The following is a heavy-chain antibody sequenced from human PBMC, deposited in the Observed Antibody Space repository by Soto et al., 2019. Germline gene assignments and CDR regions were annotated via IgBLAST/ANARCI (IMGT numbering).Heavy chain of an antibody. CDR1: GGTFSSYA. D-gene: IGHD3-22*01. V-gene: IGHV1-69*13. CDR2: IIPIFGTA. Sequence: GASVKVSCKASGGTFSSYAISWVRQAPGQGLEWMGGIIPIFGTANYAQKFQGRVTITADESTSTAYMELISLRSEDTAVYYCARSYYYDSSGYLFDYWGQGTLVTVSS. CDR3: ARSYYYDSSGYLFDY. J-gene: IGHJ4*02.